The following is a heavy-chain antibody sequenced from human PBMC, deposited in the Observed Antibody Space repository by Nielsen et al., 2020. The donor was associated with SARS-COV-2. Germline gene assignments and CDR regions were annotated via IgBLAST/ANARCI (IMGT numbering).Heavy chain of an antibody. CDR3: ARDNWGRMDV. CDR2: IYTDGST. J-gene: IGHJ6*02. V-gene: IGHV3-66*01. CDR1: GFTISSSF. D-gene: IGHD7-27*01. Sequence: GESLKISCGASGFTISSSFMGWVRQAAGKGLDWVSVIYTDGSTSHADSVKGRFTISRDNSKNTLYLQMNSLRAEDTAVYYCARDNWGRMDVWGQGTTVTVSS.